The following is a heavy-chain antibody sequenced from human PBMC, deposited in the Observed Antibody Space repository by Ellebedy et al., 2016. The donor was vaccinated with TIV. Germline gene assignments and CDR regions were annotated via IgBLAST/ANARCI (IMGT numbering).Heavy chain of an antibody. V-gene: IGHV4-59*01. CDR1: GDSINSYY. CDR3: ARDPSSNVYRGTSPWFDT. J-gene: IGHJ5*01. D-gene: IGHD1-1*01. CDR2: VISSGST. Sequence: GSLRLSCNVSGDSINSYYWTWIRQPPGKGLEWIGYVISSGSTNYNPSLESRVTISIDTSKNQFSLKLASVTASDTAVYFCARDPSSNVYRGTSPWFDTWGHGALVTVSS.